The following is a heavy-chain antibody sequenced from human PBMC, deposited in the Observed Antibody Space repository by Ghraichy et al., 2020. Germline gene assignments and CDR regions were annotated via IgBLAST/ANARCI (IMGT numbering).Heavy chain of an antibody. CDR1: GFTFSSYA. CDR3: AKDPPRAGYYDSSGYADY. V-gene: IGHV3-23*01. J-gene: IGHJ4*02. D-gene: IGHD3-22*01. Sequence: GGSLRLSCAASGFTFSSYAMSWVRQAPGKGLEWVSAISGSGGSTYYADSVKGRFTISRDNSKNTLYLQMNSLRAEDTAVYYCAKDPPRAGYYDSSGYADYWGQGTLVTVSS. CDR2: ISGSGGST.